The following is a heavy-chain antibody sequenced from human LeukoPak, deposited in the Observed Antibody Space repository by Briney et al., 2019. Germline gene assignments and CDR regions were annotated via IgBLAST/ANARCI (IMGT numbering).Heavy chain of an antibody. D-gene: IGHD2-21*02. CDR3: ARHDSVVTAMVDY. CDR2: IYYSGST. CDR1: GGSISSSSYY. J-gene: IGHJ4*02. V-gene: IGHV4-39*01. Sequence: SETLSLTCTVSGGSISSSSYYLGWIRQPPGKGLEWIGSIYYSGSTYYNPSLKSRVTISVDTSKNQLSLKLSSVTAADTAVYYCARHDSVVTAMVDYWGQGTLVTVSS.